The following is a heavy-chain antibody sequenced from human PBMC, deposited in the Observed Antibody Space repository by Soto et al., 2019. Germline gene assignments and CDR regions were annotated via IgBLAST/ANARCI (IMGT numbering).Heavy chain of an antibody. D-gene: IGHD4-17*01. J-gene: IGHJ3*02. CDR2: IYYSGST. CDR3: AGDPRCLHAVFDI. CDR1: GGSVSSGSYY. V-gene: IGHV4-61*01. Sequence: PSETLSLTCTVSGGSVSSGSYYWSWIRQPPGKGLEWIGYIYYSGSTNYNPSLKSRVTISVDTSKNQFSLKLSSVTAADTAVYYCAGDPRCLHAVFDIWGQGLMSTGSS.